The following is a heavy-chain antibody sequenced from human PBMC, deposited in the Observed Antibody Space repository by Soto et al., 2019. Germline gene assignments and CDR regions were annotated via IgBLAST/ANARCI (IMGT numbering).Heavy chain of an antibody. V-gene: IGHV4-61*01. D-gene: IGHD2-15*01. CDR1: GGSVSSGRDY. Sequence: SETLSLTCTVSGGSVSSGRDYWSWIRQSPGKGLEWIGYMYYSGSATYNPSLKSRVTISVDTSKNQFSLKLSSVTAADTAVFYCARGVVATIGYWYFDPWGRGTLVTVSS. J-gene: IGHJ2*01. CDR2: MYYSGSA. CDR3: ARGVVATIGYWYFDP.